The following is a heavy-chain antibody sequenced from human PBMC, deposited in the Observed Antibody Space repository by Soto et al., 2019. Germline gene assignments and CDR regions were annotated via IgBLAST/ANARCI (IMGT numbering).Heavy chain of an antibody. CDR2: ISTINGNT. D-gene: IGHD4-17*01. J-gene: IGHJ5*02. Sequence: QVHLVQSGTELKEPGASVKVSCKASASTFTGYTINWVRQPPGQGLEWMGWISTINGNTKYAGNFEGRVTMTTNTSTTTAYMELTNLTFDVTAVYFCARGTVTSGRWFGPWGQGTLVSVSS. V-gene: IGHV1-18*04. CDR1: ASTFTGYT. CDR3: ARGTVTSGRWFGP.